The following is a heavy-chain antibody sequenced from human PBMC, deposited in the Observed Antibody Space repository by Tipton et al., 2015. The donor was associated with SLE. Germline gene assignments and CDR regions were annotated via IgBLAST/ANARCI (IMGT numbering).Heavy chain of an antibody. Sequence: TLSLTCAVYGGSFSDYYWSWIRQPPGKGLEWIGYIYYTGSTYYNPSLKSRVTISVDTSKNQFSLKLSSVTAADTAVYYCARAGPSGRYFDWVDYWGQGTLVTVSS. CDR2: IYYTGST. J-gene: IGHJ4*02. V-gene: IGHV4-34*01. D-gene: IGHD3-9*01. CDR1: GGSFSDYY. CDR3: ARAGPSGRYFDWVDY.